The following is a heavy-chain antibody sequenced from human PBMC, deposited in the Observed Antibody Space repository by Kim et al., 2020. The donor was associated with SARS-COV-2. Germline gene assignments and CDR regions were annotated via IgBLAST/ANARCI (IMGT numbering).Heavy chain of an antibody. V-gene: IGHV3-30*07. D-gene: IGHD1-26*01. Sequence: NPVKGRFTISRDNATNTLYLQMNSRRAEDTAVYYCASCIVGATGGAFDIWGQGTMVTVSS. J-gene: IGHJ3*02. CDR3: ASCIVGATGGAFDI.